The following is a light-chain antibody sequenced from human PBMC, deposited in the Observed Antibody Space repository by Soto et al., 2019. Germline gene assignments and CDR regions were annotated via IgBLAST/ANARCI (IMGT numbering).Light chain of an antibody. CDR1: QSISTW. CDR3: QHXXSYPYT. Sequence: DIQMTQSPSTLSASVGDRVTITCRASQSISTWLAWYQQKPGKAPKLLIYKASSLESGVPSRFSGSGSGTEFTLTISSLQPAXXXTXXXQHXXSYPYTFGQGTKLEIK. J-gene: IGKJ2*01. V-gene: IGKV1-5*03. CDR2: KAS.